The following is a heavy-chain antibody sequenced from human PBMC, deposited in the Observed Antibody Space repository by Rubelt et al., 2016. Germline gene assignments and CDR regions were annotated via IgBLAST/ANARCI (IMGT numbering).Heavy chain of an antibody. CDR2: INPNSGGT. J-gene: IGHJ4*02. D-gene: IGHD3-22*01. CDR3: ARFAIGGHSSGYLFGY. V-gene: IGHV1-2*02. Sequence: QVQLVQSGAEVKKPGASVKVSCKASGYTFTGYYMHWVRQAPGQGLEWMGWINPNSGGTNYAQKLQGRVTMTRDTPISTGYMELGRLRSDDTAVYYCARFAIGGHSSGYLFGYWGQGTLVTVSS. CDR1: GYTFTGYY.